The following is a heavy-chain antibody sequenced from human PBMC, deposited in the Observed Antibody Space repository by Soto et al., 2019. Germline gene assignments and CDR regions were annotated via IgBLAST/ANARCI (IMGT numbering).Heavy chain of an antibody. J-gene: IGHJ4*02. CDR1: GFTFSSYS. V-gene: IGHV3-48*01. CDR3: ARATQSYYDTSGYYSYVH. Sequence: GGSLRLSCAASGFTFSSYSMNWVRQAPGKGLEWVSYISSSSSTIYYADSVKGRFTISRDNAKSSLYLQMNNLRAEDTAFYFCARATQSYYDTSGYYSYVHWGQGAQVTVS. CDR2: ISSSSSTI. D-gene: IGHD3-22*01.